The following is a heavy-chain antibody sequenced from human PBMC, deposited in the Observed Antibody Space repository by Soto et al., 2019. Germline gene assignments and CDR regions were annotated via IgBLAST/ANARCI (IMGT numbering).Heavy chain of an antibody. CDR2: INHSGST. Sequence: PSETLSLTCAVYGGSFSGYYWSWIRQPPGKGLEWIGEINHSGSTNYNPSLKSRVTISVDTSKNQFSLKLGSVTAADTAVYYCAREAWYISGWYVVGGYYYYYMAFWGKGTTVTVSS. CDR1: GGSFSGYY. D-gene: IGHD6-19*01. J-gene: IGHJ6*03. CDR3: AREAWYISGWYVVGGYYYYYMAF. V-gene: IGHV4-34*01.